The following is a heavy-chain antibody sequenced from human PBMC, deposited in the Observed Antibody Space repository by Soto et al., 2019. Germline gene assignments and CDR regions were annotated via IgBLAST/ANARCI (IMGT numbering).Heavy chain of an antibody. CDR2: IIPIFGTA. CDR1: GGTVSSYA. Sequence: QVQLVQSGAEVKKPGSSVKVSCKASGGTVSSYAISWVRQAPGQGLEWMGGIIPIFGTANYAQKFQGRVTITADESTSTAYMELSSLRSEDTAVYYCASGDYDSSGYSINAFDIWGQGTMVTVSS. V-gene: IGHV1-69*01. D-gene: IGHD3-22*01. CDR3: ASGDYDSSGYSINAFDI. J-gene: IGHJ3*02.